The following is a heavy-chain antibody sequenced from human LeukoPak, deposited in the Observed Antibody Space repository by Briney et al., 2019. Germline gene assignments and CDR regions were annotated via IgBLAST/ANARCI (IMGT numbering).Heavy chain of an antibody. Sequence: GASVKVSCKASGYTFTGYYMHWVRQAPGQGLEWMGWINPNSGGTNYARKFQGRVTMTRDTSISTAYMELSRLRSDDTAVYYCAREGGGTGRWFDPWGQGTLVTVSS. CDR1: GYTFTGYY. D-gene: IGHD2-15*01. V-gene: IGHV1-2*02. J-gene: IGHJ5*02. CDR3: AREGGGTGRWFDP. CDR2: INPNSGGT.